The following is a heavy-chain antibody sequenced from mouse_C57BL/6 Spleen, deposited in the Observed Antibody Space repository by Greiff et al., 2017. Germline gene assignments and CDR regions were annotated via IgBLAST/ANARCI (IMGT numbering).Heavy chain of an antibody. CDR3: ASPYGYDGGFAY. J-gene: IGHJ3*01. Sequence: VQLQQSGPGLVQPSQSLSITCTVSGFSLTSYGVHWVRQSPGKGLEWLGVIWSGGSTDYNAAFISRLSISKDNSKSQVFFKMNSLQADDTAIYYCASPYGYDGGFAYWGQGTLVTVSA. D-gene: IGHD2-2*01. V-gene: IGHV2-2*01. CDR1: GFSLTSYG. CDR2: IWSGGST.